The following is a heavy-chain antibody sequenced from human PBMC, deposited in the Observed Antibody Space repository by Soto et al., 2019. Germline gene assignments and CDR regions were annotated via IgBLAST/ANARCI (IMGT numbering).Heavy chain of an antibody. CDR1: GDTFSRHP. D-gene: IGHD3-22*01. V-gene: IGHV1-69*01. Sequence: QVQLEQSGAEVKKPGSSVKVSCKASGDTFSRHPISWVRQAPGQGLEWMGGIIPLFDITNYAQKFQGRVTITADASTSTAYMELSSLKSEDTAVYYSAGGLLPPLSSSPQDYWGQGTLVTVSS. CDR2: IIPLFDIT. J-gene: IGHJ4*02. CDR3: AGGLLPPLSSSPQDY.